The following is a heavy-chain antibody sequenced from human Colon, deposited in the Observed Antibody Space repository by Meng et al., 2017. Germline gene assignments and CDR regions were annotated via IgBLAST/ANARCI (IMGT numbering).Heavy chain of an antibody. Sequence: GRLLQSGVELKNPGASVKVSCKASGYTFTSYAMSWVRQAPGKGLEWVSAISGSGDNTYYADSVKGRFTISRDNSKNTLYLQMNSLRAEDTAVYYCAKDDYYDSSGPSFDYWGQGTLVTVSS. CDR2: ISGSGDNT. J-gene: IGHJ4*02. CDR3: AKDDYYDSSGPSFDY. V-gene: IGHV3-23*01. CDR1: GYTFTSYA. D-gene: IGHD3-22*01.